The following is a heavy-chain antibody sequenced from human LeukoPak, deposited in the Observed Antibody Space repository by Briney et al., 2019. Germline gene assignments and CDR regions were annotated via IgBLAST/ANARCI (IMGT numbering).Heavy chain of an antibody. J-gene: IGHJ4*02. CDR3: ARAPVTSCRGAFCYPFDY. CDR1: GYTFTSYD. Sequence: GASVKVSCKASGYTFTSYDINWVRQATGQGLEWMGWMNPNSGSTGYAQKFQGRVTMTRNTSISTAYMELSSLRSEDTAVYYCARAPVTSCRGAFCYPFDYWGPGTLVTVSS. D-gene: IGHD2-15*01. CDR2: MNPNSGST. V-gene: IGHV1-8*01.